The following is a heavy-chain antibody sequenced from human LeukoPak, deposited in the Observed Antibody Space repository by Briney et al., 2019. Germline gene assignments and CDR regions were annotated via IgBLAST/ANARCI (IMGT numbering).Heavy chain of an antibody. Sequence: GGSLRLSCAASGFTFSSYAMSWVRQAPGKGLEWVSVISDSGGSTYYADSVKGRFTISRDNSKNTLYLQMNSLRAEDTAVYYCAKQWIQLWLSDYWGQGTLVTVSS. CDR1: GFTFSSYA. V-gene: IGHV3-23*01. CDR2: ISDSGGST. D-gene: IGHD5-18*01. CDR3: AKQWIQLWLSDY. J-gene: IGHJ4*02.